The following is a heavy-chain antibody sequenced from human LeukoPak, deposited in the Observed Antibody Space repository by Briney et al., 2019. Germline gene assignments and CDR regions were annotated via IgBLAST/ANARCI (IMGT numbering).Heavy chain of an antibody. Sequence: GGSLRLSCAASGFTFSSSAMSWVRQSPGKGLVWVSRINSDGSSTSYADSVKGRFTISRDNAKNTLYLQMNSLRAEDTAVYYCASSVYYGSGSLDYWGQGTLVTVSS. D-gene: IGHD3-10*01. V-gene: IGHV3-74*01. CDR1: GFTFSSSA. CDR3: ASSVYYGSGSLDY. J-gene: IGHJ4*02. CDR2: INSDGSST.